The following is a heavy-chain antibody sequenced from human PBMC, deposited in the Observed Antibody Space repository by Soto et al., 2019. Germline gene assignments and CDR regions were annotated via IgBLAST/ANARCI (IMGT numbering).Heavy chain of an antibody. J-gene: IGHJ6*02. Sequence: PGESLKISCKGSGYSFTSYWIGWVRQMPGKGLEWMGIIYPGDSDTRYSPSFQGQVTISADKSISTAYLQWSSPKASDTAMYYCARTYYDYVWGSYHYGMDVWGQGTTVTVS. V-gene: IGHV5-51*01. CDR1: GYSFTSYW. CDR3: ARTYYDYVWGSYHYGMDV. D-gene: IGHD3-16*02. CDR2: IYPGDSDT.